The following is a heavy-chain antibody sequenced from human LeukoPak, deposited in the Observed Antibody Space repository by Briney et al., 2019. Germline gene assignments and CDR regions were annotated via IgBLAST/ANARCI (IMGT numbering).Heavy chain of an antibody. D-gene: IGHD5-12*01. CDR2: SNPNSGGT. CDR3: ARSDIDYYYYGMDV. Sequence: GASVKVSCKASGYNFTGYYMNWVRQAPGQGLEWMGRSNPNSGGTNYAQKFQGRVTMTRDTSISTAYMELSRLRSDDTAVYYCARSDIDYYYYGMDVWGQGTTVTVSS. V-gene: IGHV1-2*06. CDR1: GYNFTGYY. J-gene: IGHJ6*02.